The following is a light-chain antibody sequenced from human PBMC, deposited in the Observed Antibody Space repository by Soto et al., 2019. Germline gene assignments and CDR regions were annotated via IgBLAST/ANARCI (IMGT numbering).Light chain of an antibody. CDR2: GAS. CDR1: QSVSSSY. Sequence: EIVLTQSPGTLSLSPGERATLSCRASQSVSSSYLAWYQQKPGQAPWLLIYGASSRATGIPDRFSGSGSGTDFTLTISRLEPEEFAVYYCQQYGSSPWTFGQGTKVEIK. CDR3: QQYGSSPWT. V-gene: IGKV3-20*01. J-gene: IGKJ1*01.